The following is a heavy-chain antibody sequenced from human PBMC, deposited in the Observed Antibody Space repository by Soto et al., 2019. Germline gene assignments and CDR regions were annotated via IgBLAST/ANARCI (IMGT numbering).Heavy chain of an antibody. CDR1: GYSFTSYW. CDR2: IYPGDSDT. D-gene: IGHD2-15*01. J-gene: IGHJ6*02. Sequence: GESLKISCKGSGYSFTSYWIGWVRQMPGKGLEWMGIIYPGDSDTRYSPSFQGQVTISADKSISTAYLQWSSLKASDTAMYYCARQIVVVVAAHHYYYGMDVWGQGTTVTVSS. CDR3: ARQIVVVVAAHHYYYGMDV. V-gene: IGHV5-51*01.